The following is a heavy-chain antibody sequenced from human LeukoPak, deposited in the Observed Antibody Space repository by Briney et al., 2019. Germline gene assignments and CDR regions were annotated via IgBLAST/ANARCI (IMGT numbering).Heavy chain of an antibody. Sequence: GGSLRLSCAASGFTFSNAWMSWVRQAPGKGLEWVGRIKSKTDGGTTDYAAPVKGRFTISRDDSKNTLYLQMNSLKTEDTAVYYCTTGSFYHLQLEPWWGYYYYYMDVWGKGTTVTVSS. CDR1: GFTFSNAW. CDR3: TTGSFYHLQLEPWWGYYYYYMDV. V-gene: IGHV3-15*01. CDR2: IKSKTDGGTT. D-gene: IGHD1-1*01. J-gene: IGHJ6*03.